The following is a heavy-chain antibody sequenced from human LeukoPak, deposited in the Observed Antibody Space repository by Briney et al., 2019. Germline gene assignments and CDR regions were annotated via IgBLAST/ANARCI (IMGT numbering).Heavy chain of an antibody. D-gene: IGHD6-19*01. J-gene: IGHJ1*01. Sequence: GRSLRLSCAAPGFTLSDYTMHWVRQASGKGLEWVARIRSKANNYATEYGPSVKGRFSISRDDAKNTAYLQMNSLKTEDTAIYYCSAGPSGWTEFFQHWGQGTLVTVSS. CDR3: SAGPSGWTEFFQH. V-gene: IGHV3-73*01. CDR1: GFTLSDYT. CDR2: IRSKANNYAT.